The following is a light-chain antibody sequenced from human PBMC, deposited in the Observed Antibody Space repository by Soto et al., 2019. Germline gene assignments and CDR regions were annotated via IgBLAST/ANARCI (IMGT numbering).Light chain of an antibody. CDR3: QSYDSSLSGLWV. Sequence: QSVLTQPPSVSGAPGQRVTISCTGSSSNIGAGYDVHWYQQLPGTAPKLLIYGNSNRPSGVPDRFSGSKSDTSASLAITGLQAEDEADYYCQSYDSSLSGLWVFGTGTKLTVL. V-gene: IGLV1-40*01. CDR2: GNS. CDR1: SSNIGAGYD. J-gene: IGLJ1*01.